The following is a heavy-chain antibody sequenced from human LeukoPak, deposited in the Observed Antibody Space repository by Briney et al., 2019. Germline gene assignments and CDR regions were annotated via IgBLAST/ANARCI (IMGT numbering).Heavy chain of an antibody. CDR1: GFTFSNAW. Sequence: GGSLRLSCAASGFTFSNAWMSWVRQAPGKRLEWVGRIKSKTDGGTTDYAAPVKGRFTISRDDSKNTLYLQMNSLKTEDTAVYYCTTDWSYYYDSSGYRFDYWGQGTLVTVSS. D-gene: IGHD3-22*01. J-gene: IGHJ4*02. V-gene: IGHV3-15*01. CDR3: TTDWSYYYDSSGYRFDY. CDR2: IKSKTDGGTT.